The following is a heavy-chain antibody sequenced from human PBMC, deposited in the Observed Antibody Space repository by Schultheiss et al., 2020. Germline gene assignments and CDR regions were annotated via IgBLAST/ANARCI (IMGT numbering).Heavy chain of an antibody. CDR1: GGSISSSSYY. CDR2: IYYSGST. Sequence: SETLSLTCTVSGGSISSSSYYWGWIRQPPGKGLEWIGYIYYSGSTYYNPSLKSRVTISVDTSKNQFSLKLSSVTAADTAVYYCAGIWFGEKTFDPWGQGTLVNGYS. CDR3: AGIWFGEKTFDP. V-gene: IGHV4-31*03. D-gene: IGHD3-10*01. J-gene: IGHJ5*02.